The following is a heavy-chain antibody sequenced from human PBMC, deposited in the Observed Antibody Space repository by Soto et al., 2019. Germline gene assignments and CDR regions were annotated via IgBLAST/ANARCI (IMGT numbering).Heavy chain of an antibody. CDR3: AKDFPYYYDFWSGYRAPDY. CDR2: ISYDGSNK. Sequence: PGGSLRLSCAASGFTFSSYGMHWVRQAPGKGLEWVAVISYDGSNKYYADSVKGRFTISRDNSKNTLYLQMNSLRAEDTAVYYCAKDFPYYYDFWSGYRAPDYWGQGTLVTAPQ. V-gene: IGHV3-30*18. J-gene: IGHJ4*02. D-gene: IGHD3-3*01. CDR1: GFTFSSYG.